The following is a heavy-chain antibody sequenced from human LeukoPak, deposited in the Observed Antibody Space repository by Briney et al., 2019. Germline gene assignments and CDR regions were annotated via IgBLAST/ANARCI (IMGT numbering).Heavy chain of an antibody. CDR3: ARDRSGYSLFDS. CDR2: IYYSGTT. D-gene: IGHD3-3*01. CDR1: GGSISSGGYY. Sequence: PSETLSLTCSVSGGSISSGGYYWSWIRQHPGKGLEWIGYIYYSGTTYYNPSLKSRVTISLDTPKNQFSLKLSSVTAADTAIYFCARDRSGYSLFDSWGQGTLVTVSS. J-gene: IGHJ4*02. V-gene: IGHV4-31*03.